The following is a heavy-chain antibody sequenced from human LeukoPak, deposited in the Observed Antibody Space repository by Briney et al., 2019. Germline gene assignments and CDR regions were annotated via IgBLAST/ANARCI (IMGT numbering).Heavy chain of an antibody. J-gene: IGHJ5*02. V-gene: IGHV5-51*01. D-gene: IGHD4-17*01. Sequence: PGESLKISXKGSGYSFTSYWIGWVRQMPGKGLEWMGIIYPGDSDTRYSPSFQGQVTISADKSISTAYLQWSSLKASDTAMYYCARRAPGGDYGRDLNWFDPWGQGTLVTVSS. CDR3: ARRAPGGDYGRDLNWFDP. CDR1: GYSFTSYW. CDR2: IYPGDSDT.